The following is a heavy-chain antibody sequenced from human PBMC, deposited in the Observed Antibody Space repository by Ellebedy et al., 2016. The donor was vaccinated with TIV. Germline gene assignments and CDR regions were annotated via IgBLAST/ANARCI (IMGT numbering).Heavy chain of an antibody. D-gene: IGHD2/OR15-2a*01. Sequence: GESLKISCAASGFTFSNSDMNWVRQSPGKGLEWVSYISISNNIYYADSVKGRFTISRDNAKNSLYLQMNSLRDEDTAVYYCARGVLSGYWGQGTLVTVSS. CDR2: ISISNNI. J-gene: IGHJ4*02. CDR3: ARGVLSGY. CDR1: GFTFSNSD. V-gene: IGHV3-48*02.